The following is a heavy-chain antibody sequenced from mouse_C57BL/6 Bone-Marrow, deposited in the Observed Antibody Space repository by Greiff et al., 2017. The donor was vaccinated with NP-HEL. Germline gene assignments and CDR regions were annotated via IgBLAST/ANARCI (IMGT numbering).Heavy chain of an antibody. CDR2: IYPGSGST. CDR3: ARYYASRRTGWYFDV. D-gene: IGHD1-1*01. V-gene: IGHV1-55*01. CDR1: GYTFTSYW. J-gene: IGHJ1*03. Sequence: QVQLQQPGAELVKPGASVKMSCKASGYTFTSYWITWVKQRPGQGLEWIGDIYPGSGSTNYNEKFKSKATLTVDTSSSTAYMQLSSLTSEDSAVYYCARYYASRRTGWYFDVWGTGTTVTVSS.